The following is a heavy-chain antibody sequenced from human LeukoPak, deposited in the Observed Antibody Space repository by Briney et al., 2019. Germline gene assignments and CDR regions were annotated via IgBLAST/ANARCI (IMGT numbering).Heavy chain of an antibody. CDR2: IYYSGST. CDR3: ARQSSGWYGLMVDY. D-gene: IGHD6-19*01. CDR1: GGSISSGGYY. V-gene: IGHV4-31*03. Sequence: RTSETLSLTCTVSGGSISSGGYYWSWIRQHPGKGLEWIGYIYYSGSTYYNPSLKSRVTISVDTSKNQFPLKLSSVTAADTAVYYCARQSSGWYGLMVDYWGQGTLVTVSS. J-gene: IGHJ4*02.